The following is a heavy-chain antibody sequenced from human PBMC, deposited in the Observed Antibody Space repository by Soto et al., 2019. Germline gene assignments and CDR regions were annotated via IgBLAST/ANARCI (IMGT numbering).Heavy chain of an antibody. D-gene: IGHD6-19*01. CDR3: ARVTSGWKFDY. J-gene: IGHJ4*02. Sequence: GGSLRLSCAASGFIFGSYGMNWVRQAPGKGLEWISYLTSSSSTLYADSVKGRFTISRDNAKNSLYLQMNSLRDEDTAVYYCARVTSGWKFDYWGQGALVTVSS. CDR2: LTSSSSTL. V-gene: IGHV3-48*02. CDR1: GFIFGSYG.